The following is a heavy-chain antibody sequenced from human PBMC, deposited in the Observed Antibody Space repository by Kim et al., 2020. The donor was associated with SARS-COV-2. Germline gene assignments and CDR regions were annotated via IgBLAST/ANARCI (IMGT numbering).Heavy chain of an antibody. V-gene: IGHV3-21*01. Sequence: ADSVKSRLPLSGDNAKNSLDLQMTSLRAEDTAVYYCARVSSGIAAAGTDYWGQGTLVTVSS. D-gene: IGHD6-13*01. CDR3: ARVSSGIAAAGTDY. J-gene: IGHJ4*02.